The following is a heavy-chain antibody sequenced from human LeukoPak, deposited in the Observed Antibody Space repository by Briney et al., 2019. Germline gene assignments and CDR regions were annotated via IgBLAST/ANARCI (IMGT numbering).Heavy chain of an antibody. Sequence: SETLSLTCTVSGGSISSGGYYWSWIRQPPGKGLEWIGYIYYSGSTYYNPSLKSRVTISVDTSKNQFSLKLSSVTAADTAVYYCARVRGALYRGYFQHWGQGTLVTVSS. CDR1: GGSISSGGYY. CDR2: IYYSGST. J-gene: IGHJ1*01. D-gene: IGHD3-16*01. V-gene: IGHV4-30-4*01. CDR3: ARVRGALYRGYFQH.